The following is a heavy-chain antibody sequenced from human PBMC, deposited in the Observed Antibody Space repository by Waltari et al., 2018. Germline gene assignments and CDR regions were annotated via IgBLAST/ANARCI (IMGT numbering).Heavy chain of an antibody. J-gene: IGHJ4*02. Sequence: QVQLQESGPGLVKPSQTLSLTCTVSGGSISSGSYYWRWIRQPAGKGLEWIGRIYTSGSTNYNPSLKSRVTISVDTSKNQFSLKLSSVTAADTAVYYCAREQQQLPFDYWGQGTLVTVSS. CDR3: AREQQQLPFDY. CDR1: GGSISSGSYY. V-gene: IGHV4-61*02. CDR2: IYTSGST. D-gene: IGHD6-13*01.